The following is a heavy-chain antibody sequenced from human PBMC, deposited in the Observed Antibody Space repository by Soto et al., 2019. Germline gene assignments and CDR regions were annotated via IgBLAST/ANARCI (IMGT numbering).Heavy chain of an antibody. CDR2: IYYSGST. D-gene: IGHD4-17*01. J-gene: IGHJ4*02. CDR3: ARTTVTDVWVFDY. V-gene: IGHV4-59*01. CDR1: GGSISSYY. Sequence: SETLSLTCTVSGGSISSYYWSWIRQPPGKGLEWIGYIYYSGSTNYNPSLKSRVTISVDTSKNQFSLKLSSVTAADTAVYYCARTTVTDVWVFDYWGQGTLVTVSS.